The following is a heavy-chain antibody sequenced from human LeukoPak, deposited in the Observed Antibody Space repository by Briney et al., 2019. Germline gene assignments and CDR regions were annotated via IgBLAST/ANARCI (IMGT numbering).Heavy chain of an antibody. D-gene: IGHD1-1*01. CDR2: FDPEDGET. CDR3: ATVSGEGELVDP. Sequence: ASVKVSCKVSGYTLTELSMHWVRQAPGKGLERMGGFDPEDGETIYAQKFQGRVTMTEDTSTDTAYMELSSLRSEDTAVYYCATVSGEGELVDPWGQGTLVTVSS. CDR1: GYTLTELS. V-gene: IGHV1-24*01. J-gene: IGHJ5*02.